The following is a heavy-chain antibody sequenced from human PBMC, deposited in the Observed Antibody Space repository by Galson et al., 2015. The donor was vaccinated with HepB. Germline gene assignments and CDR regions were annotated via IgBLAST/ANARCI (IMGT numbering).Heavy chain of an antibody. CDR3: ARITVAGIPG. CDR1: GGSISSGSYY. V-gene: IGHV4-39*01. Sequence: ETLSLTCTVSGGSISSGSYYWGWIRQPPGKGLEWIGSIYYSGSTYYNPSLKSRVTISVDTSKNQFSLKLSSVTAADTAVYYCARITVAGIPGWGQGTLVTVSS. CDR2: IYYSGST. D-gene: IGHD6-19*01. J-gene: IGHJ4*02.